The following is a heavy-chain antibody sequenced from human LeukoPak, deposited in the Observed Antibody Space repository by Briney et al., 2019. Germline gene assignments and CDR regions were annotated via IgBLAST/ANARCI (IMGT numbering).Heavy chain of an antibody. CDR2: VSYSGST. V-gene: IGHV4-59*01. J-gene: IGHJ4*02. CDR1: GGSISNYY. CDR3: ARAGYSYGTGYYFDY. Sequence: SETLSLTCTVSGGSISNYYWSWIRQPPGKGLEGIGFVSYSGSTNYNPSLKSRVTISVDTSKNQFSLQLNSVTAADTAVYYCARAGYSYGTGYYFDYWGQGTLVTVSS. D-gene: IGHD5-18*01.